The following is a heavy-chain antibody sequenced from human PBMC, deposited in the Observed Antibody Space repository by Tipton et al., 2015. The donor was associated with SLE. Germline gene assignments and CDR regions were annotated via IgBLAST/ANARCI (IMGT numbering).Heavy chain of an antibody. Sequence: TLSLTCTVSGGSISSYYWSWIRQPPGKGLEWIGYIYYSGSTNYNLSLKSRVTISVETSKNQFSLKVRSVTAADTAVYYCATEGGHGYNPLGYWGQGTLVTVSS. CDR2: IYYSGST. J-gene: IGHJ4*02. D-gene: IGHD5-24*01. CDR1: GGSISSYY. CDR3: ATEGGHGYNPLGY. V-gene: IGHV4-59*01.